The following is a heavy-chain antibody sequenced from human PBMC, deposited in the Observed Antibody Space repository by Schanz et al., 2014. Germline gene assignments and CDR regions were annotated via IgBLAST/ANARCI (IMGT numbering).Heavy chain of an antibody. Sequence: VQLVESGGGVVQFGRSLRLSCVASGFTFSSYGMHWVRQAPGKGLEWVSALSGSGGSTYYADSVKGRFTISRDNSKNTLFLQMNSLRVEDTAVYYCARDTSYGMDVWGQGTTVTVSS. V-gene: IGHV3-23*04. J-gene: IGHJ6*02. CDR3: ARDTSYGMDV. CDR2: LSGSGGST. CDR1: GFTFSSYG. D-gene: IGHD5-18*01.